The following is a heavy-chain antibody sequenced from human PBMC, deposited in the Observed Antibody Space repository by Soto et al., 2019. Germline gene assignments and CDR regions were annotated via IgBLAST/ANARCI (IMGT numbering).Heavy chain of an antibody. D-gene: IGHD2-8*01. CDR2: ISGSGGST. Sequence: EVQLLESGGGLVQPGGSLRLSCAASGFTFSSYAMSWVRQAPGKGLEWVSAISGSGGSTYYADSVKGRFTISRDNSKNTLYLPMNSLRAEDTAVYYCAKGWSDHVHYFDYCGQGTLVTVSS. V-gene: IGHV3-23*01. CDR3: AKGWSDHVHYFDY. J-gene: IGHJ4*02. CDR1: GFTFSSYA.